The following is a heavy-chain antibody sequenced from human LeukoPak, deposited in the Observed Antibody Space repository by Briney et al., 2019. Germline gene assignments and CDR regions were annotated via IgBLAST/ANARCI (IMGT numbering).Heavy chain of an antibody. Sequence: PSETLSLTCAVYGGSFSGYYWSWIRQPPGKGLEWIGEINHSGSTNYNPSLKSRVTISVDTSKNQFSLKLSSVTAADTAVYYCARDGIVGAYYYYYGMDVWGQGTTVTVSS. CDR1: GGSFSGYY. D-gene: IGHD1-26*01. J-gene: IGHJ6*02. V-gene: IGHV4-34*01. CDR3: ARDGIVGAYYYYYGMDV. CDR2: INHSGST.